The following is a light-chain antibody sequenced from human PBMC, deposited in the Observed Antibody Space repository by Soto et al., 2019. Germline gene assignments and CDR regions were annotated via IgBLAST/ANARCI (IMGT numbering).Light chain of an antibody. CDR1: SSDVGAYNY. CDR3: SSYAGSNNFYV. CDR2: EVN. Sequence: QSALTQPPSASGSPGQSVTISCTGTSSDVGAYNYVSWYQQHPGKAPKLMIYEVNKRPSGVPDRFSGSKSGNTASLTVSGLQAEDEADYYSSSYAGSNNFYVFGGGTKLTVL. V-gene: IGLV2-8*01. J-gene: IGLJ2*01.